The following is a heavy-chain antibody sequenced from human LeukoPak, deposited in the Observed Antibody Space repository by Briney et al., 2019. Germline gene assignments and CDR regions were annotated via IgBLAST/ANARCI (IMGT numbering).Heavy chain of an antibody. CDR1: GYTFTSYG. J-gene: IGHJ6*03. Sequence: ASVKVSCKASGYTFTSYGISWVRQAPGQGLEWMGWINAGNGNTKYSQKFQGRVTMTRDTSISTVYMELNRLRSDDTAVYYCARDGEYYYYYMDVWGKGTTVTVSS. CDR2: INAGNGNT. V-gene: IGHV1-18*01. D-gene: IGHD7-27*01. CDR3: ARDGEYYYYYMDV.